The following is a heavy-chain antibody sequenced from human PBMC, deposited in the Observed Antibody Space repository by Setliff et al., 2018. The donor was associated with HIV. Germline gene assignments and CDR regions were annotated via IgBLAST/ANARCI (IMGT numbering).Heavy chain of an antibody. D-gene: IGHD1-26*01. V-gene: IGHV1-2*02. CDR2: IDPKSDET. J-gene: IGHJ4*02. CDR1: GYTFTRYY. CDR3: MRGREIGSRSPLELSDY. Sequence: VSCKTSGYTFTRYYIHWVRQAPGQGLEWMAWIDPKSDETNYEQEFQGRVTLTRDTSISTAYLELTSLRSDDTAIFYCMRGREIGSRSPLELSDYWGQGTLVTVSS.